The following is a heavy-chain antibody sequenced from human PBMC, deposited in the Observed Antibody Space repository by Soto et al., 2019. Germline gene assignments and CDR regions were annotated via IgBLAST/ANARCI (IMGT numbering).Heavy chain of an antibody. D-gene: IGHD2-21*02. V-gene: IGHV3-48*02. J-gene: IGHJ4*02. CDR3: ARRYCGGDCKIDY. CDR2: ISSSSTTI. Sequence: GGSLRLSCAASGFTFSSYSMNWVRQAPGKGLEWVSYISSSSTTIYYADSVKGRFTISRDNAKNSLYLQMNSLRDEDTAVYYCARRYCGGDCKIDYWGQGTLVTVSS. CDR1: GFTFSSYS.